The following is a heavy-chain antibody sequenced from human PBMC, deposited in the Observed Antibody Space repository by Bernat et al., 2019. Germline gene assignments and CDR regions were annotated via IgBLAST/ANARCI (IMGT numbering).Heavy chain of an antibody. V-gene: IGHV3-15*07. D-gene: IGHD3-3*01. CDR2: IKSKTDGGTT. Sequence: EVQLVESGGDLVKPGESLRLSCATSAFIFTDAWMNWVRQAPGKGLEWVGRIKSKTDGGTTEYAAPVTGRFTISRDDSKNTVYLQMNSLKIEDTAIYYCNTDRITTFGRFWGQGTLVTVSS. CDR1: AFIFTDAW. J-gene: IGHJ4*02. CDR3: NTDRITTFGRF.